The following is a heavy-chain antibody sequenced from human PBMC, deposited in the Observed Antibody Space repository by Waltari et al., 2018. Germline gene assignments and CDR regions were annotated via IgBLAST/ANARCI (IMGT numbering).Heavy chain of an antibody. CDR2: VWCDGSNQ. V-gene: IGHV3-33*06. Sequence: QVQLVESGGGVVQPGRSLRLSCAASGFTFSSYGMHWVRQGPGKGLEWVAVVWCDGSNQYYADSVKGRFTISRDNSKYTLYLQMNSLRAEDTAVYYCAKDLNYDSSGAMGYWGQGTLVTVSS. D-gene: IGHD3-22*01. CDR3: AKDLNYDSSGAMGY. CDR1: GFTFSSYG. J-gene: IGHJ4*02.